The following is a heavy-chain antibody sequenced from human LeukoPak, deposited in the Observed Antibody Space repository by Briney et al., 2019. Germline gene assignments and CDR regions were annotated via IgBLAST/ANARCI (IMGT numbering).Heavy chain of an antibody. CDR1: GFTFSSYS. Sequence: GGSLRLSCAASGFTFSSYSMNWVRQAPGKGLEWVSSISSSSSYIYYADSVKGRFTISRDNAKNSLYLRMNSLRAEDTAVYYCARGARVRGVNWFDPWGQGTLVTVSS. J-gene: IGHJ5*02. CDR2: ISSSSSYI. CDR3: ARGARVRGVNWFDP. V-gene: IGHV3-21*01. D-gene: IGHD3-10*01.